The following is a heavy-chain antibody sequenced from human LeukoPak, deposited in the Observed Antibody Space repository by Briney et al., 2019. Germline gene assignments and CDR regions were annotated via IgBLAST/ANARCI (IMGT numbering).Heavy chain of an antibody. CDR3: ASFGFTYYYYYYMDV. J-gene: IGHJ6*03. Sequence: PGGSLRLSCAASGFTFSSYGMHWVRQAPGKGLEWVAFIRYDGSNKYYADSVKGRFTISRDNSKNTLYLRMNSLRAEDTAVYYCASFGFTYYYYYYMDVWGKGTTVTVSS. CDR2: IRYDGSNK. CDR1: GFTFSSYG. D-gene: IGHD3-16*01. V-gene: IGHV3-30*02.